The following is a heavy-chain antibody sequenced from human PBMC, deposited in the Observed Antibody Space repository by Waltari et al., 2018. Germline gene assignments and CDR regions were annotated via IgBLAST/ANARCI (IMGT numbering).Heavy chain of an antibody. CDR2: FNGRDGGA. CDR1: GFTFTPYA. Sequence: QLLQSGGGLVPTGGSLRLSCAAHGFTFTPYALSWVRQAPGKGLEWVSAFNGRDGGAYDADSVKGRFTISSDNSRNTLYLQMNSLRAEDTAVYYCAKLRNYGTTWAGAFDCWGQGTLVTVSS. V-gene: IGHV3-23*01. J-gene: IGHJ4*02. D-gene: IGHD3-10*01. CDR3: AKLRNYGTTWAGAFDC.